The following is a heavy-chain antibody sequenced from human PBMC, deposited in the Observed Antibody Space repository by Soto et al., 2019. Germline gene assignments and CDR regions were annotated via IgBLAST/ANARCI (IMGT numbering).Heavy chain of an antibody. J-gene: IGHJ6*02. CDR1: GGSFSGYY. V-gene: IGHV4-34*01. D-gene: IGHD5-12*01. CDR2: INHSGST. CDR3: ARTRVWSGYDYYYYYGMDV. Sequence: LSLTCAVYGGSFSGYYWSWIRQPPGKGLEWIGEINHSGSTNYNPSLKSRVTISVDTSKNQFSLKLSSVTAADTAVYYCARTRVWSGYDYYYYYGMDVWGQGTTVTVSS.